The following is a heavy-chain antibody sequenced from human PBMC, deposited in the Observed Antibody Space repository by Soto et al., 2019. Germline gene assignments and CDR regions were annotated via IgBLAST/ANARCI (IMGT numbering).Heavy chain of an antibody. CDR2: IYKSATT. D-gene: IGHD2-15*01. Sequence: LSLSCSGSGDSISTVDYFWACIRQPPGQALEYIGYIYKSATTYYNPSFESRVAISLDTSKSQFSLNVTSVTAADTAVYFCARGRYCLTGRCFPNWFDSWGQGTLVTVSS. CDR1: GDSISTVDYF. J-gene: IGHJ5*01. CDR3: ARGRYCLTGRCFPNWFDS. V-gene: IGHV4-30-4*01.